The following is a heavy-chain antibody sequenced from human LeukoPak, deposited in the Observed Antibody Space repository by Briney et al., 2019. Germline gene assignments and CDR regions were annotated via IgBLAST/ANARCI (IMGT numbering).Heavy chain of an antibody. CDR3: ARGYYYYMDV. CDR1: GFTVSSNC. J-gene: IGHJ6*03. CDR2: IYSGVST. V-gene: IGHV3-53*01. Sequence: HPGGALRLSCAASGFTVSSNCMSWVRQAPGKGLEWVSVIYSGVSTYYADSVKGRFTISRDNYKNTLYLQMNSLRAEDTAVYYCARGYYYYMDVWGKGTTVTVSS.